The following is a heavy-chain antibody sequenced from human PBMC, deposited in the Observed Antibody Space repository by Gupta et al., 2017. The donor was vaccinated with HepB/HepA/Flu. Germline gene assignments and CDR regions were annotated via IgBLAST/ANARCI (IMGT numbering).Heavy chain of an antibody. D-gene: IGHD5-18*01. CDR2: IKQDGSEK. V-gene: IGHV3-7*01. Sequence: WMSWVRQAPGKGLEWVANIKQDGSEKYYVDSVKGRFTISKDNAKSSLYLQMNSLRAEDTAVYYCASGGYSFGWGFDYWGQGSLVTVSS. CDR3: ASGGYSFGWGFDY. CDR1: W. J-gene: IGHJ4*02.